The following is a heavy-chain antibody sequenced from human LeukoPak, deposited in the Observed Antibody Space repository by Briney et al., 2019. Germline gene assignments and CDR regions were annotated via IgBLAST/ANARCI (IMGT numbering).Heavy chain of an antibody. J-gene: IGHJ4*02. D-gene: IGHD1-26*01. V-gene: IGHV4-34*01. CDR2: INHSGST. Sequence: TPSEALSLTCAVYGGSFSGYYWSWIRQPPGKGLEWIGEINHSGSTNYNPSLKSRVTISVDTSKNQFSLKLSSVTAADTAVYYCARHRGPIVGATVGDDYWGQGTLVTVSS. CDR3: ARHRGPIVGATVGDDY. CDR1: GGSFSGYY.